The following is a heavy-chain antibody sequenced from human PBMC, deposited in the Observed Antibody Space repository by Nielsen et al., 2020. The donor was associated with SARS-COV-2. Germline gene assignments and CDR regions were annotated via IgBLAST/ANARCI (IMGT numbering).Heavy chain of an antibody. Sequence: GESLKISCAASGFTFSSYAMSWVRQAPGKGLEWVSAISGSGGGTYYADSVKGRFTISRDNSKNTLYLQMNSLRAEDTAVYYCAKGIIQWPRQYYFDYWGQGTLVTVSS. CDR2: ISGSGGGT. D-gene: IGHD5-12*01. V-gene: IGHV3-23*01. CDR3: AKGIIQWPRQYYFDY. J-gene: IGHJ4*02. CDR1: GFTFSSYA.